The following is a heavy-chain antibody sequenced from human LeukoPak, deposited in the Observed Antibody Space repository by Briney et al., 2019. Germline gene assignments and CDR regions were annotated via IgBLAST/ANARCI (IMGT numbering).Heavy chain of an antibody. D-gene: IGHD2-21*02. J-gene: IGHJ3*02. V-gene: IGHV3-9*01. CDR2: ISWNSGSI. CDR1: GFTFSSYA. Sequence: PGGSLRLSCAPSGFTFSSYAMSWVRQAPGKGLEWVSGISWNSGSIGYTDSVKGRFTISRDNAKNSLYLQMNSLRAEDTALYYCAKDMGGGDFAFDITGQGTMVTVSS. CDR3: AKDMGGGDFAFDI.